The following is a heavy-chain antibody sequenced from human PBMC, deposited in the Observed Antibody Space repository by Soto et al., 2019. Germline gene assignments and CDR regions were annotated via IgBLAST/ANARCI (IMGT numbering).Heavy chain of an antibody. Sequence: QVQLQASGPGLVKPSGTLSLTCDVSGDAISVNTWWSWVRHTPGKGLEWIGGILHSGSLNYNPSLKGRVTLSIDKSKNQVSLRLLSVTAAYTALYYCAGLVGRGKFSLLQYWGQGTLVTVSS. V-gene: IGHV4-4*02. D-gene: IGHD2-15*01. J-gene: IGHJ1*01. CDR3: AGLVGRGKFSLLQY. CDR1: GDAISVNTW. CDR2: ILHSGSL.